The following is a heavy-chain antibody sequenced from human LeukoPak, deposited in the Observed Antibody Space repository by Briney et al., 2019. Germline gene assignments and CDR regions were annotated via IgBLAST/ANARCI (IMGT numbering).Heavy chain of an antibody. Sequence: PPGTLSLTCGVSGGSIDITNYWSWVRQAPGKGLEWIGEIAHDGTTNYNPSLRSRVAMSFDRANNQFSLSLTSVTAADTAVYYCARHGIYSGGYSWWFDPWGLGTLVTVSS. D-gene: IGHD1-26*01. J-gene: IGHJ5*02. V-gene: IGHV4-4*03. CDR1: GGSIDITNY. CDR2: IAHDGTT. CDR3: ARHGIYSGGYSWWFDP.